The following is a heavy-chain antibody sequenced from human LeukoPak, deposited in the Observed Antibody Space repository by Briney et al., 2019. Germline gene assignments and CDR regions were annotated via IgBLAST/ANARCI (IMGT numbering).Heavy chain of an antibody. CDR3: ARHEGFGNYNDYYYDIDV. CDR2: IHYTGST. J-gene: IGHJ6*02. V-gene: IGHV4-59*08. Sequence: SETLSLTCTVSGGSISTYYWTWIRQPPGKGLEWIGYIHYTGSTNYNASLKSRVTISVDTSKNQFSLKLSSVTAADTAVYYCARHEGFGNYNDYYYDIDVWGQGTTVTVS. D-gene: IGHD4-11*01. CDR1: GGSISTYY.